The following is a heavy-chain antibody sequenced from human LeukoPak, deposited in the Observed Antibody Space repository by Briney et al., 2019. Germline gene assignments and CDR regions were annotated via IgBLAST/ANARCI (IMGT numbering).Heavy chain of an antibody. CDR3: ARRCSSTSCYFDY. J-gene: IGHJ4*02. V-gene: IGHV4-39*01. Sequence: SETLSLTCTVSGGSISSGSYYWGWIRQPPGKGLEWIGSISYSGSTYYNPSLKSRGTISADTSKNQFSLKLSSVTAADTAVYYCARRCSSTSCYFDYWGQGTLVTVSS. CDR1: GGSISSGSYY. D-gene: IGHD2-2*01. CDR2: ISYSGST.